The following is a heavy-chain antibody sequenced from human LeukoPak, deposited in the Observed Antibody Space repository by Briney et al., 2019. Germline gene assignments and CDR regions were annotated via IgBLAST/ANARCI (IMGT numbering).Heavy chain of an antibody. CDR1: GYTFTSYA. D-gene: IGHD1-14*01. J-gene: IGHJ6*03. CDR3: AVNRKLSVVEIYYYYMDV. V-gene: IGHV7-4-1*02. Sequence: GASVKVSCKASGYTFTSYAMNWVRQAPGQGVEWMGWINTNTGNPTYAQGFTGRFVFSLDTSVSTAYLQISSLKAEDTAVYYCAVNRKLSVVEIYYYYMDVWGKGTTVTVSS. CDR2: INTNTGNP.